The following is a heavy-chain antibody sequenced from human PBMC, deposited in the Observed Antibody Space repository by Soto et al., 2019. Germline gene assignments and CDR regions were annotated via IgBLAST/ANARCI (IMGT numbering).Heavy chain of an antibody. CDR1: GFTFSSYA. D-gene: IGHD2-15*01. Sequence: EVQLLESGGGLVQPGGSLRLSCAASGFTFSSYAMTWVRQTPGQGLRWVSTVTAGGDNTYHADSVKGRFTISRDTSKKPLYLQMNSLRVEDTAIYHCARLYSRAYDILGQGTMVTVSS. J-gene: IGHJ3*02. CDR2: VTAGGDNT. CDR3: ARLYSRAYDI. V-gene: IGHV3-23*01.